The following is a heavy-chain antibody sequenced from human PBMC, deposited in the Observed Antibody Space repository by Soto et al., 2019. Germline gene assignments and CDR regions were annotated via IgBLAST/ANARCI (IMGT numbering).Heavy chain of an antibody. J-gene: IGHJ4*02. CDR2: IYWDDDK. D-gene: IGHD3-9*01. Sequence: SGPTLVKPTQTLTLTCTFSGFSLSTSGVGVGWIRQPPGKALEWLALIYWDDDKRYSPSLKSRLTITKDTSKNQVVLTMTNMDPVDTATYYCARPTYDILTIDYWGQGTLVTVSS. CDR3: ARPTYDILTIDY. CDR1: GFSLSTSGVG. V-gene: IGHV2-5*02.